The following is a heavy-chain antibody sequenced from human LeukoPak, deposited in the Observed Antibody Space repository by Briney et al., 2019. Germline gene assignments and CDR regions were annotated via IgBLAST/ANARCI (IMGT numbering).Heavy chain of an antibody. Sequence: GGSLRLSCAASGFTFSSYAKHWVRQAPGKGLEWVAVISYDGSNKYYADSVKGRFTISRDNSKSTLYLQMNSLRAEDTAVYYCARDRITMVRGALNWFDPWGQGTLVTVSS. J-gene: IGHJ5*02. V-gene: IGHV3-30-3*01. D-gene: IGHD3-10*01. CDR3: ARDRITMVRGALNWFDP. CDR2: ISYDGSNK. CDR1: GFTFSSYA.